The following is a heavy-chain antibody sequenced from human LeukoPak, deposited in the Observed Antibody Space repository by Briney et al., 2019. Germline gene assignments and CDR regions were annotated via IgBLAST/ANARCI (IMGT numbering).Heavy chain of an antibody. CDR1: GFTVSSNY. V-gene: IGHV3-53*01. CDR3: ARTDYGEPFDI. Sequence: GGSLRLSCAASGFTVSSNYMSWVRQAPGKGLEWVSVIYSGDSTYYADSVKGRFTISRDNSKNTLYLQMNSLGAEDTAVYYCARTDYGEPFDIWGQGTMVTVSS. J-gene: IGHJ3*02. D-gene: IGHD4-17*01. CDR2: IYSGDST.